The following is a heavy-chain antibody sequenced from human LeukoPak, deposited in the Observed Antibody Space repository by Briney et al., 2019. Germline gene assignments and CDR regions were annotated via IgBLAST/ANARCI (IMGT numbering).Heavy chain of an antibody. CDR1: GFTFTNYA. D-gene: IGHD3-22*01. Sequence: GGSLRLSCAASGFTFTNYAMHWVRQAPGKGLEWVAVISPDGSNKYYADSVKGRFTISRDNSMNTLFLQMNSLSSEDTAVYSCFTGSAYYYDSWGQGTLATVSS. CDR2: ISPDGSNK. CDR3: FTGSAYYYDS. V-gene: IGHV3-30*01. J-gene: IGHJ5*01.